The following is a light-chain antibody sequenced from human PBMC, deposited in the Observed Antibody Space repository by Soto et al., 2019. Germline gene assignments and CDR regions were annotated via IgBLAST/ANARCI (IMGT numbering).Light chain of an antibody. Sequence: KVMKQSPATLSVSTGERATLSCRASQSVSSNLAWYQQKPGQAPRLLIYGASTRATGIPARFSGSGSGTEFTLTISSLQSEDFAVYYCQQYNNWPRTFGQGTKVDIK. CDR2: GAS. CDR3: QQYNNWPRT. CDR1: QSVSSN. J-gene: IGKJ1*01. V-gene: IGKV3-15*01.